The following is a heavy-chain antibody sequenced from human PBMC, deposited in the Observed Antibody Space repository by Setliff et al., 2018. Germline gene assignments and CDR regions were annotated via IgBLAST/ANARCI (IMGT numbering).Heavy chain of an antibody. Sequence: PSETLSLTCSVSGASVSNVNYYWGWIRQPPGKGLEWVASIYYSGSTYYNPSLKSRVTISVDTSKNQFSLKLSSVTAADTAVYYCARRATYYNFWSGYYDYWGQGTLVTVSS. CDR2: IYYSGST. J-gene: IGHJ4*02. D-gene: IGHD3-3*01. V-gene: IGHV4-39*07. CDR1: GASVSNVNYY. CDR3: ARRATYYNFWSGYYDY.